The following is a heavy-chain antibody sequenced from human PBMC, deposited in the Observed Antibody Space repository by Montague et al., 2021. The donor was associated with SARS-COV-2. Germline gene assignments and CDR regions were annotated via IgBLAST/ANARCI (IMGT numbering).Heavy chain of an antibody. CDR2: IYSTVIT. CDR3: ARVPHDYGWFDP. CDR1: GGSISSASYY. J-gene: IGHJ5*02. V-gene: IGHV4-61*09. Sequence: TLSLTCTVSGGSISSASYYWSWIRQPAGKGLEWIGNIYSTVITNYNPSLKSRVTISVDLSKNQFSLKMTSVTAADTAVYYCARVPHDYGWFDPWGQGTLVTVSS. D-gene: IGHD4-17*01.